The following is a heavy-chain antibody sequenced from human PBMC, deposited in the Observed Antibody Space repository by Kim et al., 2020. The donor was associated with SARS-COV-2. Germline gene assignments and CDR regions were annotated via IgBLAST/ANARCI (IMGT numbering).Heavy chain of an antibody. Sequence: YYADSVKGRFTISRDNSKNTLYLQMNSLRAEDTAVYYGARDKSGSWGFDYWGQGTLVTVSS. V-gene: IGHV3-53*01. J-gene: IGHJ4*02. D-gene: IGHD1-26*01. CDR3: ARDKSGSWGFDY.